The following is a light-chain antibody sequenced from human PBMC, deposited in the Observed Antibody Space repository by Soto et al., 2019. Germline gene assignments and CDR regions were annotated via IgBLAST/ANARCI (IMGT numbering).Light chain of an antibody. CDR3: QQYGSSGT. CDR1: QSVSSNY. Sequence: DIVLTQSPGTLSLSPGERATLSCRASQSVSSNYLAWYQQKLGQAPRLLIYGASNRATGIPDRFSGSGSGTDFTLTISRLEPEDFAVYYCQQYGSSGTFGQGTKVDIK. J-gene: IGKJ1*01. V-gene: IGKV3-20*01. CDR2: GAS.